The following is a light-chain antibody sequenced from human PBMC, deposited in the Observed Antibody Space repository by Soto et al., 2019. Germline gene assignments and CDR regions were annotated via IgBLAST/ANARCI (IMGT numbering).Light chain of an antibody. CDR1: QSISSW. J-gene: IGKJ2*01. CDR2: DAS. V-gene: IGKV1-5*01. CDR3: QQYNSYPYT. Sequence: DIQMTQSPSTLSASVGDRVTITCRASQSISSWLAWYQQKPGKAPKLLIYDASSLESGVPSRFSVSGSRTEFTLTISSLQPDDFATYYYQQYNSYPYTFCQGTKLEIK.